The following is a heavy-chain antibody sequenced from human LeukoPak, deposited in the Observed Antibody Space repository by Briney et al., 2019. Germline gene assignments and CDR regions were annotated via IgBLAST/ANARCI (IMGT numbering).Heavy chain of an antibody. V-gene: IGHV4-39*07. CDR2: LSSGGNT. J-gene: IGHJ4*02. D-gene: IGHD5-18*01. CDR3: ARSLGHYQSGGYIFVDH. CDR1: GGSINSAGHY. Sequence: SETLSLTCTVSGGSINSAGHYWGWIRQPRGKGLEWIASLSSGGNTYSNPSLESRVSISLDTSKNQFSLTLTSGTAADTAVYYCARSLGHYQSGGYIFVDHWGQGALVTVSS.